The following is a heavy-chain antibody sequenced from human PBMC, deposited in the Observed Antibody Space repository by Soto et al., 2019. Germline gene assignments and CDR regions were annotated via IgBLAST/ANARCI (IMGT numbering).Heavy chain of an antibody. V-gene: IGHV4-59*01. CDR2: IYYSGST. CDR1: GGSISSYY. J-gene: IGHJ6*02. D-gene: IGHD3-3*01. CDR3: AREGYYDFWRGTLGMDV. Sequence: PSETLSLTCTVSGGSISSYYWSWIRQPPGKGLEWIGYIYYSGSTNYNPSLKSRVTISVDTSKNQFSLKLSSVTAADTAVYYCAREGYYDFWRGTLGMDVWGQGTTVT.